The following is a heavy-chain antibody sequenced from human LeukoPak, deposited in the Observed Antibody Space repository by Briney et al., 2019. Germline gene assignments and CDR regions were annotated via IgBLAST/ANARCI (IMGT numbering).Heavy chain of an antibody. Sequence: GGSLRLSCAASGFTFSSYTMNWVRQAPGKGLEWVSAISGSGGSTYYAVSVKGRFTISRDNSKNTLYLQMNSLRAEDTAVYYCAKTVAGILNWFDPWGQGTLVTVSS. V-gene: IGHV3-23*01. CDR3: AKTVAGILNWFDP. D-gene: IGHD6-19*01. CDR1: GFTFSSYT. J-gene: IGHJ5*02. CDR2: ISGSGGST.